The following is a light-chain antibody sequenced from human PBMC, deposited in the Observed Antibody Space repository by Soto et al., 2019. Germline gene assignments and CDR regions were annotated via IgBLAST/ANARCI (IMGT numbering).Light chain of an antibody. CDR1: QSVSSSY. Sequence: EIVLTQSPGTLSLSPGERATLSCRASQSVSSSYLAWYQQKPGQAPRLLIYGASSRATGISDRFSGSGSGTYFTVTISRLEPEDFVVYYCQQYGRSPPYTFGQGTKLEIK. CDR2: GAS. CDR3: QQYGRSPPYT. J-gene: IGKJ2*01. V-gene: IGKV3-20*01.